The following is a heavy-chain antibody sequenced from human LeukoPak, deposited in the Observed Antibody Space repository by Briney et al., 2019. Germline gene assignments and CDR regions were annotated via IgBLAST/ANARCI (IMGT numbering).Heavy chain of an antibody. CDR1: GFTFSSYS. D-gene: IGHD2-15*01. J-gene: IGHJ3*02. V-gene: IGHV3-21*01. CDR3: ARDREEYCSGGSCQAFDI. CDR2: ISSSSSYI. Sequence: GGSLRLSCAASGFTFSSYSIKWVRQAPGKGLEWVSSISSSSSYIYYADSAKGRFTISRDNTKNSLYLQMNSLRAEDTAVYYCARDREEYCSGGSCQAFDIWGQGTMVTVSS.